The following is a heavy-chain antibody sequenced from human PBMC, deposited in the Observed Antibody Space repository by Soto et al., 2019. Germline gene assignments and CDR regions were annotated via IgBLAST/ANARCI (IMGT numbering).Heavy chain of an antibody. D-gene: IGHD3-3*01. Sequence: ASVKVSCKASNYTFTSYGISWVRQAPGQGLEWMGWISAYNGNTNYAQKLQGRVTMTTDTSTSTAYMELRSLRSDDTAVYYCVRVRDYVFWSGYYYYYYGMDVWGQGTTVTVSS. J-gene: IGHJ6*02. CDR1: NYTFTSYG. CDR2: ISAYNGNT. V-gene: IGHV1-18*01. CDR3: VRVRDYVFWSGYYYYYYGMDV.